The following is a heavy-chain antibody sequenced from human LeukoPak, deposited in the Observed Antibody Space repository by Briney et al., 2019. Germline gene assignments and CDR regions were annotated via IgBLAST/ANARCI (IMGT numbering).Heavy chain of an antibody. D-gene: IGHD1-7*01. J-gene: IGHJ4*02. CDR1: GLSFSTSW. Sequence: GGSLRLSRAVSGLSFSTSWMHWVRQAPGKGLVWVSRINSDGRSTTYADAVKGRFTISRDNAKSTLYLQMNSLRAEDTAVYYCVRGRNYVIYWGQGTLVTVSS. V-gene: IGHV3-74*01. CDR3: VRGRNYVIY. CDR2: INSDGRST.